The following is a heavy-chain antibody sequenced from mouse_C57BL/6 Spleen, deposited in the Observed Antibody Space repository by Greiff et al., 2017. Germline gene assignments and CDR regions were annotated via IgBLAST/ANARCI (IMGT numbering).Heavy chain of an antibody. D-gene: IGHD1-1*01. CDR2: FTLYSDAT. CDR1: YFAFMASA. V-gene: IGHV1-49*01. J-gene: IGHJ1*03. CDR3: ARTGSNHWYFDV. Sequence: LQQSGAELVRPGSSVKLSCTDSYFAFMASAMHWVKQRPGHGLEWIGSFTLYSDATEYSENFKGKATLTANTSSSTAYMELSSLTSEDSAVYYCARTGSNHWYFDVWGTGTTVTVSS.